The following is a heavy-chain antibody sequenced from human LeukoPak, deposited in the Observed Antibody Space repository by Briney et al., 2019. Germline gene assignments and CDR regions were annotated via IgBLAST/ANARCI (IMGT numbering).Heavy chain of an antibody. D-gene: IGHD6-19*01. CDR3: AKDNRRHYTSGPNPDSLH. CDR2: ISWNSGSI. V-gene: IGHV3-9*01. CDR1: GFTFDDYA. J-gene: IGHJ4*02. Sequence: QPGRSLRLSCAASGFTFDDYAMHWVRQAPGKGLEWVSGISWNSGSIGYADSVKGRFTISRDNAKNSLYLQMNSLRAEDTAFYYCAKDNRRHYTSGPNPDSLHWGQGALVTVSS.